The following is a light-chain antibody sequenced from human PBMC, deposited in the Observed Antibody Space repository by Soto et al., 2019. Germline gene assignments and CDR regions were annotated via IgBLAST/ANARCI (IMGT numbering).Light chain of an antibody. Sequence: QSALNQPASVSGSPGQSITISCTGTSSDGGGYNYVSWYQQHPGKAPKLIIYEVSDRPSGVSNRFSGSKSGNTASLTISGLQAEDEADYCCSSYTSSRTRVFGGGTKLTVL. CDR2: EVS. CDR1: SSDGGGYNY. J-gene: IGLJ2*01. CDR3: SSYTSSRTRV. V-gene: IGLV2-14*01.